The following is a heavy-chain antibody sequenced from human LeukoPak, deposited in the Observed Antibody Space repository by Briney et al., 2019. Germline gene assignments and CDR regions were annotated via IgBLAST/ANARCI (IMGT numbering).Heavy chain of an antibody. D-gene: IGHD4-17*01. CDR1: GYTFTSYG. CDR3: ARVSYGRAYYYGMDV. CDR2: ISAYNGNT. Sequence: ASVKVSCKASGYTFTSYGISWVRQAPGQGLEWMGWISAYNGNTNYAQKLQGRVTMTTDTSTSTAYMELRSLRSDDTAVYYCARVSYGRAYYYGMDVWGQGTTVTVSS. J-gene: IGHJ6*02. V-gene: IGHV1-18*01.